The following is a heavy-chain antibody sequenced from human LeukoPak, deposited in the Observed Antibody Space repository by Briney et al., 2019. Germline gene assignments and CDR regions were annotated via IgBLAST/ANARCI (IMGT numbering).Heavy chain of an antibody. CDR2: ISAYNGNT. V-gene: IGHV1-18*01. CDR3: ARARGPIIWFGEPLGWFDP. D-gene: IGHD3-10*01. CDR1: GYTFNSYG. J-gene: IGHJ5*02. Sequence: ASVKVSCKASGYTFNSYGISWVRQAPGQGLEWMGWISAYNGNTNYAQKLQGRVTMTTDTSTSTAYMELRSLRSDDTAVYYCARARGPIIWFGEPLGWFDPWGQGTLVTVSS.